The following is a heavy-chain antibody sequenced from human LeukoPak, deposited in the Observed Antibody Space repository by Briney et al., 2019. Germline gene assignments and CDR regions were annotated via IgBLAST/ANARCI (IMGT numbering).Heavy chain of an antibody. J-gene: IGHJ4*02. V-gene: IGHV3-74*03. CDR1: GFTLSISW. CDR3: VRGRGRARVGYFDY. Sequence: RGSLRHSCAPPGFTLSISWIHWVRQGPGKGGVWVSRINSEGSITKYADSVKGRFTISRDNTKNTLYLQMNSLRVEDTAMYYCVRGRGRARVGYFDYWGQGNLVTVSA. D-gene: IGHD1-26*01. CDR2: INSEGSIT.